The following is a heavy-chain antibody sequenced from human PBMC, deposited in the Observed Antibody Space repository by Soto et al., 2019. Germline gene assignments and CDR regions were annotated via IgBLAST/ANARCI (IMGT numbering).Heavy chain of an antibody. Sequence: SETLSLTCTVSGGSISSGNYYWSWIRQPPGKGLEWIGYIYYSGSTYYNPSLKSRVTISVDTSKNQFSLKLSSVTAADTAVYYCARAAHSSGWLEYYYYGMDVWGQGTTVTVSS. D-gene: IGHD6-19*01. V-gene: IGHV4-30-4*01. CDR2: IYYSGST. CDR3: ARAAHSSGWLEYYYYGMDV. J-gene: IGHJ6*02. CDR1: GGSISSGNYY.